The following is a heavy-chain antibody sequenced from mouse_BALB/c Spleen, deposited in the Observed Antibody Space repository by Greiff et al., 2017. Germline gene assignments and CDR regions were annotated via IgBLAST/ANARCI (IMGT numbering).Heavy chain of an antibody. CDR2: IYPGSGST. D-gene: IGHD1-1*01. V-gene: IGHV1-55*01. Sequence: VQLQQSGPELVKPGASVKMSCKASGYTFTSYVMHWVKQRPGQGLEWIGNIYPGSGSTNYDEKFKSKATLTVDTSSSTAYMQLSSLTSEDSAVYYCTKPSYYDSSYLDYWGQGTTLTVSS. CDR3: TKPSYYDSSYLDY. J-gene: IGHJ2*01. CDR1: GYTFTSYV.